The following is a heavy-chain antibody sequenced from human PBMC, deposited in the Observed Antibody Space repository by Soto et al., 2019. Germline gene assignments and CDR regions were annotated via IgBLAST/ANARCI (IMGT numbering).Heavy chain of an antibody. CDR3: ARSVDYYDSSGHGD. CDR1: GFTFTTYW. V-gene: IGHV3-7*01. Sequence: EVQLVESGGALVHPGESLRLSCEAAGFTFTTYWMTWVRQAPGKGLEWVANIKQDGTETYYLDSVKGRFTISRDNAKKAVYLQMNSLRAVDAAVYYCARSVDYYDSSGHGDWGQGTLVTVSS. D-gene: IGHD3-22*01. CDR2: IKQDGTET. J-gene: IGHJ4*02.